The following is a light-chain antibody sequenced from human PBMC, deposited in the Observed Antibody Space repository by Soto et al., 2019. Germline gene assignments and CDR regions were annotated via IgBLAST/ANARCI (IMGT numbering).Light chain of an antibody. Sequence: SALTQPASVSGSPGQSITISCTGTNSDVGAYNYVSWYQDHPGKAPKLIIFDVSNRPSGVSDRFSGSKSGNAASLTISGLQAEDEADYYCSSYTTTNSWVFGGGTKLTVL. J-gene: IGLJ3*02. CDR1: NSDVGAYNY. CDR2: DVS. CDR3: SSYTTTNSWV. V-gene: IGLV2-14*03.